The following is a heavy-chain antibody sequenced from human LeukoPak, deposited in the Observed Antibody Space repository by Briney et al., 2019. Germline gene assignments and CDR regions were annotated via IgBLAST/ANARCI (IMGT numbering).Heavy chain of an antibody. Sequence: SETLSLTCAISGYSISSSNWWGWIRQPPGKGLEWIGYIYYSGSTNYNPSLQSRVTISTDTSKNQFSLRLSSVTAADTAVYYCARVKATVLVPLFDYWGQGALVSVSS. CDR1: GYSISSSNW. D-gene: IGHD4-17*01. CDR3: ARVKATVLVPLFDY. V-gene: IGHV4-28*03. J-gene: IGHJ4*02. CDR2: IYYSGST.